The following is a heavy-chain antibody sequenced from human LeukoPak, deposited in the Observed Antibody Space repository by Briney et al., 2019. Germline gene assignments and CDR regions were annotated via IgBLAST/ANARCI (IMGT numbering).Heavy chain of an antibody. J-gene: IGHJ3*02. CDR1: GGSISSGGYY. D-gene: IGHD4-23*01. CDR3: ARVMGGNSLGEAFDI. V-gene: IGHV4-30-2*01. CDR2: IYHSGST. Sequence: ASETLSLTCTVSGGSISSGGYYWSWIRQPPGKGLEWIGYIYHSGSTYYNPSLKSRVTISVDRSKNQFSLKLSSVTAADTAVYYCARVMGGNSLGEAFDIWGQGTMVTVSS.